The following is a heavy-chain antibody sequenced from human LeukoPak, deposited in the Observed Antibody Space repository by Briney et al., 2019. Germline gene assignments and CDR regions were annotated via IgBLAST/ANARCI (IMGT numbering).Heavy chain of an antibody. J-gene: IGHJ4*02. CDR3: ARGRYYGSGSDFDY. D-gene: IGHD3-10*01. CDR1: GGSFSGYY. Sequence: SETLSLTCAVYGGSFSGYYWSWIRQPPGKGLEWIGEINHSGSTNYNPSLKSQVTISVDTSKNQFSLKLSSVTAADTAVYYCARGRYYGSGSDFDYWGQGTLVTVSS. CDR2: INHSGST. V-gene: IGHV4-34*01.